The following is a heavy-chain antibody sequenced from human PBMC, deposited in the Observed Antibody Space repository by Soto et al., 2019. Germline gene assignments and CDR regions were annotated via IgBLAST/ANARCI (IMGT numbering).Heavy chain of an antibody. D-gene: IGHD6-13*01. V-gene: IGHV4-34*01. J-gene: IGHJ4*02. Sequence: SETLSLTCAVSGGSFSGYYWSWIRQPPGKGLEWIWEINHSGSTNYNPSLKSRVTISVDTSKNQFSLKLSSVTAADTAVYYGASPPGIASAADYWGQGTLVTVSS. CDR2: INHSGST. CDR3: ASPPGIASAADY. CDR1: GGSFSGYY.